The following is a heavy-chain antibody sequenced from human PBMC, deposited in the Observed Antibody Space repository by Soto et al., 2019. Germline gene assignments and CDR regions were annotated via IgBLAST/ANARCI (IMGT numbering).Heavy chain of an antibody. J-gene: IGHJ4*02. V-gene: IGHV3-48*02. CDR1: GFTFSVYS. CDR2: ITSDTKTI. Sequence: EVQLVESGGDLVQRGGSLRLSCVASGFTFSVYSMNWVRQAPGKGLEWFSYITSDTKTIKYADYVKGRFTISRDNAKNAVYQQMNSLRDEDTAVYYCARSVEGHFDYWRQGTVVTVSS. D-gene: IGHD6-19*01. CDR3: ARSVEGHFDY.